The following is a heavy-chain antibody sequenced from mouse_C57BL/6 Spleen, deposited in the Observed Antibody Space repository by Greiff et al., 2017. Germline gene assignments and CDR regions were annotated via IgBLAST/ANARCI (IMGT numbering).Heavy chain of an antibody. V-gene: IGHV10-1*01. CDR3: VRHGQLRPFDY. Sequence: EVQRVESGGGLVQPKGSLKLSCAASGFSFNTYAMNWVRQAPGKGLEWVARIRSKSNNYATYYADSVKDRFTISRDDSESMLYLQMNNLKTEDTAMYYCVRHGQLRPFDYWGQGTTLTVSS. J-gene: IGHJ2*01. CDR2: IRSKSNNYAT. D-gene: IGHD3-2*02. CDR1: GFSFNTYA.